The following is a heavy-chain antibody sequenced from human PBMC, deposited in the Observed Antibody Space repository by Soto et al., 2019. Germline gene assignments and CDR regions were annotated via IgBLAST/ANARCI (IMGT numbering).Heavy chain of an antibody. J-gene: IGHJ6*02. CDR1: GGTFSSYA. Sequence: QVQLVQSGAEVKKPGSSVKVSCKASGGTFSSYAISWVRQAPGQGLEWMGGFIPIFGTADYAQRFQGRVTITAAESTSTAQMELSSLRSEYTAVYYCARHGSNEYCYYGIEDWGQGPTVIVSS. D-gene: IGHD3-10*01. CDR3: ARHGSNEYCYYGIED. V-gene: IGHV1-69*12. CDR2: FIPIFGTA.